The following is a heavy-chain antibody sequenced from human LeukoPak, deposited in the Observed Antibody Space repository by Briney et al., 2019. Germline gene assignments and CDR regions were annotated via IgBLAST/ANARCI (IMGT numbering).Heavy chain of an antibody. J-gene: IGHJ4*02. CDR3: ARGSIVAGGSPYFDY. CDR1: GGSISSYY. Sequence: SETLSLTCTVSGGSISSYYWSWIRQPPEKGLEWIGYIYYSGSTNYNPSLKSRVTISVDTSKNQFSLKLSSVTAADTAVYYCARGSIVAGGSPYFDYWGQGTLVTVSS. V-gene: IGHV4-59*01. D-gene: IGHD6-13*01. CDR2: IYYSGST.